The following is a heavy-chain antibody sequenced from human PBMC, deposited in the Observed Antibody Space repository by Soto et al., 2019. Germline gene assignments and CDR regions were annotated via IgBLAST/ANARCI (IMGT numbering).Heavy chain of an antibody. D-gene: IGHD3-10*01. Sequence: PSETLSLTCTVSGGSISSGDYYWSWIRQPPGKGLEWIGYIYYSGSTYYNPSLKSRVTISVDTSKNQFSLKLSPVTAADTAVHYCARTGATDAFDIWGQGTMVTVSS. V-gene: IGHV4-30-4*01. CDR3: ARTGATDAFDI. J-gene: IGHJ3*02. CDR1: GGSISSGDYY. CDR2: IYYSGST.